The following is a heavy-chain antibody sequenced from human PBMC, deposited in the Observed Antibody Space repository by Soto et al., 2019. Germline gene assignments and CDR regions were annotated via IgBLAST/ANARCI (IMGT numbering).Heavy chain of an antibody. V-gene: IGHV3-48*01. CDR3: PRDLGSSWSLQFSPH. Sequence: GGSLRLSRAAAGGKFSSYGMNWVRQAPGKGLEWVSYVTSSSSTIYYADSVKGRFTISRDNAKNSLYLQMNSLRAEDTAVYYCPRDLGSSWSLQFSPHWGQGTLVPVS. CDR2: VTSSSSTI. CDR1: GGKFSSYG. J-gene: IGHJ1*01. D-gene: IGHD6-6*01.